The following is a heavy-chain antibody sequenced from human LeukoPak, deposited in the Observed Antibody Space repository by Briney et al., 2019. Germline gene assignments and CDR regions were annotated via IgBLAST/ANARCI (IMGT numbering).Heavy chain of an antibody. CDR3: ARGVYGRAPYYYYGMDV. CDR2: IYTSGST. J-gene: IGHJ6*02. Sequence: SETLSLTCTVSGGSISSYYWSWIRQPAGKGLEWIGRIYTSGSTNYNPSLKSRVTMSVDTSKNQFPLKLSSVTAADTAVYYCARGVYGRAPYYYYGMDVWGQGTTVTVSS. D-gene: IGHD4-17*01. V-gene: IGHV4-4*07. CDR1: GGSISSYY.